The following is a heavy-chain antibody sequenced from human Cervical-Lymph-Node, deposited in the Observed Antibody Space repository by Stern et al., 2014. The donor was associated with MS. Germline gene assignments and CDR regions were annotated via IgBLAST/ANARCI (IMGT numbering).Heavy chain of an antibody. Sequence: VQLVQSGAEVKKPGSSVKVSCKASGGTFSSYAISWVRQAPGQGLEWMGGIIPNFGTANSAQKFQRRVPLTTDESTSTAYMELSSLRSEDSSVYYCARDQGYSYGRDAFDIWGQGTMVTVSS. CDR1: GGTFSSYA. CDR3: ARDQGYSYGRDAFDI. J-gene: IGHJ3*02. D-gene: IGHD5-18*01. CDR2: IIPNFGTA. V-gene: IGHV1-69*01.